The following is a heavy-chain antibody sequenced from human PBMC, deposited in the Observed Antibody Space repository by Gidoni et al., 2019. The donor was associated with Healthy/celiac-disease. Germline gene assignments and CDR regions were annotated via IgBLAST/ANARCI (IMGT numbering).Heavy chain of an antibody. CDR2: IYYSGST. D-gene: IGHD3-3*01. Sequence: QLQLQESAPGLVKPSATLSLTCTVSGGSISSTSYYWGWIRQPPGKGLEWIGSIYYSGSTYYNPSLKSRVTISVDTSKNQFSLKLSSVTAADTAVYYCAREAYYDFWRGYYRNWFDPWGQGTLVTVSS. CDR1: GGSISSTSYY. CDR3: AREAYYDFWRGYYRNWFDP. V-gene: IGHV4-39*07. J-gene: IGHJ5*02.